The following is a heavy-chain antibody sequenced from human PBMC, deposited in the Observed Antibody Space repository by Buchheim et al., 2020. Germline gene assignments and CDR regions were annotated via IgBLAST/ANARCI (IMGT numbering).Heavy chain of an antibody. CDR2: ISYDGSNK. V-gene: IGHV3-30*18. Sequence: QVQLVESGGGVVQPGRSLRLSCAASGFTFSSYGMHWVRQAPGKGLEWVAVISYDGSNKYYADSVKGRFTISRDNSKNTLDLQMNSLRAEDTAVYYCAKENDSSGTIDYWGQGTL. CDR3: AKENDSSGTIDY. CDR1: GFTFSSYG. J-gene: IGHJ4*02. D-gene: IGHD3-22*01.